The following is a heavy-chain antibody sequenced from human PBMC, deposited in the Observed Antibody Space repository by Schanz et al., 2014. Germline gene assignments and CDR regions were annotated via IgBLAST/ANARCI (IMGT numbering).Heavy chain of an antibody. V-gene: IGHV3-21*01. CDR1: GFPFSTYS. CDR3: VREDMVRGIRAFDI. Sequence: VQLVESGGGVVQPGGSLRLSCAASGFPFSTYSIHWVRQAPGKGLEWVSYIRSDNNYIYYADSVKGRFTISRDNAKNSLFLQMNSLTAEDTAVYYCVREDMVRGIRAFDIWGQGTMVTVSS. D-gene: IGHD3-10*01. CDR2: IRSDNNYI. J-gene: IGHJ3*02.